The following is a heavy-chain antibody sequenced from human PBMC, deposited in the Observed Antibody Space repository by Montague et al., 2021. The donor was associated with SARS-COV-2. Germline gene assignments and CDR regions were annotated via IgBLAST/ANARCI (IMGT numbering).Heavy chain of an antibody. J-gene: IGHJ6*03. Sequence: SETLSLTCAVHGGSFSTYSWNWIRQPPGKGLEWIGEIHHGGSTNYNPSFKSRVTISADTSKNQFSLKLTSVAAADKAVYYCARLGDGVVPSPILGVGPYYSYYSMDVWGKGTTVTVSS. CDR3: ARLGDGVVPSPILGVGPYYSYYSMDV. V-gene: IGHV4-34*01. D-gene: IGHD2-2*02. CDR2: IHHGGST. CDR1: GGSFSTYS.